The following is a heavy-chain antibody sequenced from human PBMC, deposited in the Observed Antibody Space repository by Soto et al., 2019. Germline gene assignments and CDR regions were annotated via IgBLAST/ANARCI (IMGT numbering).Heavy chain of an antibody. J-gene: IGHJ5*02. V-gene: IGHV3-30-3*01. CDR3: TRADLTVTLSVFDP. D-gene: IGHD4-17*01. CDR1: GFIFSSYA. CDR2: ISDDGSSK. Sequence: QVQLVESGGGVVQPGRSLRLSCAASGFIFSSYAMHWVRQAPGKGLEWVAFISDDGSSKYYADSVKGRFTISRDNSKNTLYLQMNSLSAEDTAVYYCTRADLTVTLSVFDPLGQGTLVTVSS.